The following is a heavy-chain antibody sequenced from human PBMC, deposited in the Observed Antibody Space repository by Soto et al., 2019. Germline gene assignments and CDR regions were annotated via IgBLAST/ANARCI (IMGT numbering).Heavy chain of an antibody. CDR2: ISWNSGSI. CDR3: AKDKHYYAVGGLMDV. CDR1: GFTFDDYA. V-gene: IGHV3-9*01. Sequence: QPGGSLRLSCAASGFTFDDYAMHWVRQAPGKGLEWVSGISWNSGSIGYADSVKGRFTISRDNAKNSLYLQMNSLRAEDTALYYCAKDKHYYAVGGLMDVWGQGTTVTVSS. D-gene: IGHD3-10*01. J-gene: IGHJ6*02.